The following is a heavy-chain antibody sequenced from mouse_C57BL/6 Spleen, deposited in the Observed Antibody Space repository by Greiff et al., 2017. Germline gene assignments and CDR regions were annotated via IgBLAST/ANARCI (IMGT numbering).Heavy chain of an antibody. Sequence: VQLQQSGPELVKPGDSVKISCKASGYSFTGYFMNWVMQSHGKSLEWIGRINPYNGDTFYNQKFKGKATLTVDKSSSTANMGLRGLTSEDSAGYYCARYLIYYYGSILYYYAMDYWGQGTSVTVSS. CDR3: ARYLIYYYGSILYYYAMDY. V-gene: IGHV1-20*01. CDR2: INPYNGDT. J-gene: IGHJ4*01. CDR1: GYSFTGYF. D-gene: IGHD1-1*01.